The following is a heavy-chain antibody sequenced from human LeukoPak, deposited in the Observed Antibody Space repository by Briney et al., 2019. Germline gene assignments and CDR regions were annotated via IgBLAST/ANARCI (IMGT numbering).Heavy chain of an antibody. CDR3: ARAAVDTAMVTGRAFDI. CDR1: GGSFSGYY. D-gene: IGHD5-18*01. CDR2: INHSGST. J-gene: IGHJ3*02. V-gene: IGHV4-34*01. Sequence: SETLSLTCAVYGGSFSGYYWSWIRQPPGKGLEWIGEINHSGSTNYNPSLKSRVTISVDTSKNQFPLKLSSVTAADTAVYYCARAAVDTAMVTGRAFDIWGQGTMVTVSS.